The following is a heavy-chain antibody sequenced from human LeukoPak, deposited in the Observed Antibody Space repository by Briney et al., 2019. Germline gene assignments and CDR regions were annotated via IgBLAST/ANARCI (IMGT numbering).Heavy chain of an antibody. CDR1: GYTFTKYA. CDR3: ARGLSGYSSSWYEAPLDY. V-gene: IGHV1-3*04. Sequence: ASVKVSCKASGYTFTKYAMHWVRQAPGQRPEWMGWIDTDNPNTKYSQKFQGRVTITRDTSASTAYMELSSLRSEDTAVYYCARGLSGYSSSWYEAPLDYWGQGTLVTVSS. CDR2: IDTDNPNT. J-gene: IGHJ4*02. D-gene: IGHD6-13*01.